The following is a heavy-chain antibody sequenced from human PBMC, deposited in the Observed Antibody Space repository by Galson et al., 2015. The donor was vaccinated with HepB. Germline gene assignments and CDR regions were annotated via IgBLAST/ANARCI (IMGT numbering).Heavy chain of an antibody. CDR3: TISRITMVRGVIITNYYYYGMDV. Sequence: SLRLSCAASGFTFGDYAMSWVRQAPGKGLEWVGFIRSKAYGGTTEYAASVKGRFTISRDDSKSIAYLQMNSLKTEDTAVYYCTISRITMVRGVIITNYYYYGMDVWGQGTTVTVSS. CDR2: IRSKAYGGTT. CDR1: GFTFGDYA. D-gene: IGHD3-10*01. V-gene: IGHV3-49*04. J-gene: IGHJ6*02.